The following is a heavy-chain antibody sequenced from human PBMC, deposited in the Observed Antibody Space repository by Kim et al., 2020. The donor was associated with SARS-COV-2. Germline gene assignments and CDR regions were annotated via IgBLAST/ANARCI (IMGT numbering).Heavy chain of an antibody. D-gene: IGHD3-10*01. CDR1: GGSISSSNW. V-gene: IGHV4-4*02. CDR3: ARDSDPGSYNKFLDY. Sequence: SETLSLTCAVSGGSISSSNWWSWVRQPPGKGLECIGVIYHSGSTNYNPSLKSRVTISIDKSKNQISLKLSSVTAADTAVYYCARDSDPGSYNKFLDYCG. J-gene: IGHJ4*01. CDR2: IYHSGST.